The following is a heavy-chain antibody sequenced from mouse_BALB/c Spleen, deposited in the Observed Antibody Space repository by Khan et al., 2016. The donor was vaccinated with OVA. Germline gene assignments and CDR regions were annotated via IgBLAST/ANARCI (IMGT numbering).Heavy chain of an antibody. D-gene: IGHD3-2*02. CDR3: TREEALYHFDH. V-gene: IGHV1-76*01. J-gene: IGHJ2*01. CDR1: GYIFTSYW. Sequence: QVQLKQSGAELVRPGASVKLSCKTSGYIFTSYWIHWVKQRSGQGLEWFARIYPGTDNTYYNEKFKDKATLTADKSSSTAYMQLSSLKSEDSDVYFWTREEALYHFDHWGQGTTLTVSS. CDR2: IYPGTDNT.